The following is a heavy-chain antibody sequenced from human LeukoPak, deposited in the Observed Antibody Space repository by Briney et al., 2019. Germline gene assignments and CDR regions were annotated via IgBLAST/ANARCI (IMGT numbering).Heavy chain of an antibody. CDR2: ISYDGRKE. J-gene: IGHJ1*01. V-gene: IGHV3-30*04. CDR3: ARDSSGWGGRIQH. CDR1: GFPFRSYA. D-gene: IGHD6-19*01. Sequence: GGSLRLSCAASGFPFRSYAMHWVRQAPGKGLESVAVISYDGRKEFYADSVKGRFTISRDKSNNTLYLQMNNLRSDDTAVFYCARDSSGWGGRIQHWGQGTLVTVSS.